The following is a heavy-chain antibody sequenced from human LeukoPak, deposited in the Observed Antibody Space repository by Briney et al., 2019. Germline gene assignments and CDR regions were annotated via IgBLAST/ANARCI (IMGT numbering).Heavy chain of an antibody. CDR2: IYPGDSDT. J-gene: IGHJ4*02. D-gene: IGHD6-6*01. V-gene: IGHV5-51*01. Sequence: GESLKISCQVSGYSFINYWIGWVRQMPGKGLDWMGIIYPGDSDTRYSPSFQGQVSMSADKSVSTAYLQWSSLKASDTAMYYCARQEYSSSCPDYWGQGTLVTVSS. CDR1: GYSFINYW. CDR3: ARQEYSSSCPDY.